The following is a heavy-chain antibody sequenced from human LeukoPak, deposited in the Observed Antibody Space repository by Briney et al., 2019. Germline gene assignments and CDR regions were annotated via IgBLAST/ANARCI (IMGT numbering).Heavy chain of an antibody. V-gene: IGHV1-18*01. CDR3: ARSRYYDSSTMNWFDP. J-gene: IGHJ5*02. CDR1: GYTFTSYG. D-gene: IGHD3-22*01. CDR2: ISAYNGNT. Sequence: GASVKVSCKASGYTFTSYGISWVRQAPGQGLEWMGWISAYNGNTNYAQKLQGRVTMTTDTSTSTAYMELRSLRSDDTAVYYCARSRYYDSSTMNWFDPWGQGTLVTVSS.